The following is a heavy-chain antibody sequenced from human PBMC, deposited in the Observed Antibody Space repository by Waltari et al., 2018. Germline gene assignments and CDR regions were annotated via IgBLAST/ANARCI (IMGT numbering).Heavy chain of an antibody. V-gene: IGHV1-24*01. J-gene: IGHJ3*02. D-gene: IGHD6-13*01. CDR2: FDPEDGET. Sequence: QVQLVQSGAEVKKPGASVKVSCKVSGYTLTELSMHWVRQAPGKGLEWMGGFDPEDGETIYAQKIQGRVTMTEDTSTDTAYMELSSLRSEDTVVYYCATSIAAAGTKAFDIWGQGTMVTVSS. CDR3: ATSIAAAGTKAFDI. CDR1: GYTLTELS.